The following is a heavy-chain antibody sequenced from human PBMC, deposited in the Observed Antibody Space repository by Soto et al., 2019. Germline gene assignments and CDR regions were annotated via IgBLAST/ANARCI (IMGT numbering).Heavy chain of an antibody. CDR2: IYYSGST. J-gene: IGHJ5*02. V-gene: IGHV4-31*03. CDR3: ARRAGSVWTPYNWFDP. CDR1: GGSISSGGYY. Sequence: SETLSLTCTVSGGSISSGGYYWSWIRQHPGKGLEWIGYIYYSGSTYYNPSLKSRVTISVDTSKNQFSLKLSSVTAADTAVYYCARRAGSVWTPYNWFDPWGQGTLVTVSS. D-gene: IGHD2-8*01.